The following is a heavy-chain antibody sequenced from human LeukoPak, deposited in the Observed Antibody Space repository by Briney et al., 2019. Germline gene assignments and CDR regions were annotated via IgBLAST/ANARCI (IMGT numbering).Heavy chain of an antibody. J-gene: IGHJ4*02. Sequence: PGGSLRLSCATSGFTFSSGWMTWVRQAPGKGLEWVGRFKSKADGGTINYAAPVKGRFTISRDDSKNTLYLQMNSLKTEDTAVYYCTSGLRVAAAASVGTPPSRASAYYWGQGTLVTVSS. CDR2: FKSKADGGTI. V-gene: IGHV3-15*01. D-gene: IGHD6-13*01. CDR1: GFTFSSGW. CDR3: TSGLRVAAAASVGTPPSRASAYY.